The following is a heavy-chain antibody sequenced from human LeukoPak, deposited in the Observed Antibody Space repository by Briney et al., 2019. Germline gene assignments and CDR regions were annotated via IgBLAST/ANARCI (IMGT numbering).Heavy chain of an antibody. CDR2: IYYSGST. J-gene: IGHJ4*02. D-gene: IGHD2-2*02. CDR1: GGSISSYY. Sequence: SETLSLTCTVSGGSISSYYWSWIRQPPGKGLEWIGYIYYSGSTNYNPSLKSRVTISVDTSKNQFSLKLSSVTAADTAVYYCARGVRADIVVVPAAINRYYFDYWGQGTLVTVSS. V-gene: IGHV4-59*01. CDR3: ARGVRADIVVVPAAINRYYFDY.